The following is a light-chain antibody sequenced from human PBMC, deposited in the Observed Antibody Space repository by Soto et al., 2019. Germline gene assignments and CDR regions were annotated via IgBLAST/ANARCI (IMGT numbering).Light chain of an antibody. J-gene: IGKJ1*01. CDR3: QQYHTYST. Sequence: DIQMSQSPSFVSAAVGDRVTLTCRASQTISNWLAWYQQKPGKAPKLLIYDASNLKSGVQSRFSGSGSGTEFTLTISSLQPDDFATYYCQQYHTYSTFGQGTKVDIK. CDR2: DAS. CDR1: QTISNW. V-gene: IGKV1-5*01.